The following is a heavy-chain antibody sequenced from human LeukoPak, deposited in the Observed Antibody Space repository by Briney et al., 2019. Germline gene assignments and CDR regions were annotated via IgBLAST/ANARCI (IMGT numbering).Heavy chain of an antibody. Sequence: PGGSLRLSCAASGFRFNGHWMSWVRQAPGKGLEWVGNIKENGAEIYYVDSVRGRFTISRDNAKNSLYLQMNSLRAEDTAVYYCGRLCGHYGGVIDYWGQGTLVTVSS. CDR1: GFRFNGHW. CDR3: GRLCGHYGGVIDY. CDR2: IKENGAEI. D-gene: IGHD4-17*01. V-gene: IGHV3-7*01. J-gene: IGHJ4*02.